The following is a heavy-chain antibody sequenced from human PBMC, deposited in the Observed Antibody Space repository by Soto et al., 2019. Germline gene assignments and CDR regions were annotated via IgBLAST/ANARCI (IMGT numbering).Heavy chain of an antibody. D-gene: IGHD3-22*01. CDR3: ARDHDSSGYCDY. Sequence: PGGSLRLSCAASGFTFSSYSMNWVRQAPGKGLEWVSSISSSSSYIYYADSVKGRFTISRDNAKNSLYLQMNSLRAEDTAVYYCARDHDSSGYCDYWGQGTLVTVSS. CDR1: GFTFSSYS. J-gene: IGHJ4*02. CDR2: ISSSSSYI. V-gene: IGHV3-21*01.